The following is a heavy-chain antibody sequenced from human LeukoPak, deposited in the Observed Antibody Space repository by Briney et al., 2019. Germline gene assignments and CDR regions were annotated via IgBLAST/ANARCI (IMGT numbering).Heavy chain of an antibody. CDR2: ISYDGSNK. J-gene: IGHJ3*02. Sequence: GGSLRLSCAASGFTFSSYGMHWVRQAPGKGLEWVAVISYDGSNKYYADSVKGRFTISRDNSKNTLYLQMNSLRAEDTAVYYCARSRKYRGAFDIWGQGTMVTVSS. CDR1: GFTFSSYG. V-gene: IGHV3-30*03. D-gene: IGHD2-2*01. CDR3: ARSRKYRGAFDI.